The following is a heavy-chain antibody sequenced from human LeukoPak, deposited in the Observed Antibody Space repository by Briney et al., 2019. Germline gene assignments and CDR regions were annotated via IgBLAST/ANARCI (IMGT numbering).Heavy chain of an antibody. CDR1: GYTLTELS. J-gene: IGHJ4*02. CDR2: FDPEDGET. V-gene: IGHV1-24*01. D-gene: IGHD3-16*02. CDR3: ATDSLITFGGVIAV. Sequence: ASVKVSCKVSGYTLTELSMHWVRQAPGKGLEWMGGFDPEDGETIYAQKFQGRVTMTEDTSTDTAYMELSSLRSEDTAVYYCATDSLITFGGVIAVWGQGTLVTLSS.